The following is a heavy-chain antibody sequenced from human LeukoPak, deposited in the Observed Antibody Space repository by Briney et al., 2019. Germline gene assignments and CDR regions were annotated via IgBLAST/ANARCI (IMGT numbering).Heavy chain of an antibody. CDR2: IYYSWST. CDR1: GRSISSYY. J-gene: IGHJ4*02. V-gene: IGHV4-59*08. D-gene: IGHD3-16*01. CDR3: ARHRIGWGYFDY. Sequence: PADTLSLTCTVSGRSISSYYWSWIRQPPRKGLEWIGYIYYSWSTNYIPSLKSRVTISVDTSKNQFSLKLSSVTAADTAVYYCARHRIGWGYFDYWGQGTLVTVSS.